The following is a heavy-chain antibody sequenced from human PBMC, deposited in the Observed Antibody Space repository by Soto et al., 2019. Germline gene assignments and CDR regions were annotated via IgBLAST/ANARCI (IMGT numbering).Heavy chain of an antibody. CDR2: VYHNGGA. D-gene: IGHD2-15*01. CDR3: GRVVEGATRHTDPDS. V-gene: IGHV4-39*01. Sequence: SETLSLTCTVSGVSIHNSHSFWAWIRQPPGKGLEFIGSVYHNGGAHYNSSLKSRVTISVDTAHNQVSLRMRSLTAADTAVYYCGRVVEGATRHTDPDSCGQGMLVTVSS. CDR1: GVSIHNSHSF. J-gene: IGHJ5*01.